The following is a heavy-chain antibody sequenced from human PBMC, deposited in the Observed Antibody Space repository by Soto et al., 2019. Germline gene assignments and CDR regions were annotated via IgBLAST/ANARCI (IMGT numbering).Heavy chain of an antibody. CDR1: GFIFSDYY. Sequence: LRLSCAASGFIFSDYYMNWIRQAPGKGLEWVSYISSSGTIIYYADSVKGRFTISRDNAKNSLYLQMYSLRAEDTAVYYCAREHCSGGNCYHWGMDVWGQGTTVTVSS. V-gene: IGHV3-11*01. J-gene: IGHJ6*02. CDR2: ISSSGTII. D-gene: IGHD2-15*01. CDR3: AREHCSGGNCYHWGMDV.